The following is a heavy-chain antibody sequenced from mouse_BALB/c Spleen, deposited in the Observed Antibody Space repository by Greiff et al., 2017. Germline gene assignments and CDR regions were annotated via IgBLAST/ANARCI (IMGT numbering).Heavy chain of an antibody. CDR2: IYPGGGYT. V-gene: IGHV1-63*02. CDR3: ARFQFITTRWFAY. J-gene: IGHJ3*01. D-gene: IGHD1-1*01. CDR1: GYTFTNYW. Sequence: VKLVESGAELVRPGTSVKISCKASGYTFTNYWLGWVKQRPGHGLEWIGDIYPGGGYTNYNEKFKGKATLTPDTSSSTAYMQLSSLTSEDSAVYFCARFQFITTRWFAYWGQGTLVTVSA.